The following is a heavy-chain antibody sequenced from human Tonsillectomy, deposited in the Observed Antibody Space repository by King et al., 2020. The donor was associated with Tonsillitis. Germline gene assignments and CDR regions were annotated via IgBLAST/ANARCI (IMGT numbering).Heavy chain of an antibody. Sequence: ITLKESGPTLVKPPQTLTLTCTVSGFSLSTSGAGVGWIRQPPGKALEWLALFYWDDDKRYSPSLKSRLTITKDTSKNQVVLTMTNMDPVDTGTYYCALWFGDWGQGTPVNVSS. CDR1: GFSLSTSGAG. V-gene: IGHV2-5*02. CDR2: FYWDDDK. J-gene: IGHJ4*02. D-gene: IGHD3-10*01. CDR3: ALWFGD.